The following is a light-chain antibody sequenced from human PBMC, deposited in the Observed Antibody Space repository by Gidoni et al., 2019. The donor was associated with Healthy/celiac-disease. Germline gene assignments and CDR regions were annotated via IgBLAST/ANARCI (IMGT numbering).Light chain of an antibody. CDR1: QGISSA. J-gene: IGKJ2*01. Sequence: AIQLTQSPSSLSASVGDRVTITCRSSQGISSALAWYQQKPGKAPKLLIYDASSLESGVPSRFSGSGSGTDFTLTISSLQPDDFATYYCQQFNRYPYTFGQGTKLEIK. CDR2: DAS. V-gene: IGKV1-13*02. CDR3: QQFNRYPYT.